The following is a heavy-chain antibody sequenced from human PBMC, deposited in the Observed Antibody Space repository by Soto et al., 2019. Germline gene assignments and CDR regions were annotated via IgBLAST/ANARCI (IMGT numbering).Heavy chain of an antibody. CDR2: INSDGSST. D-gene: IGHD1-26*01. J-gene: IGHJ6*02. V-gene: IGHV3-74*01. Sequence: GGSLRLSCAASGFTFSSYWMHWVRQAPGKGLVWVSRINSDGSSTSYADSVKGRFTISRDNAKNTLYLQMNSLRAEDTAVYYCAREYRGATTFYGMDVWGQGTTVTVSS. CDR3: AREYRGATTFYGMDV. CDR1: GFTFSSYW.